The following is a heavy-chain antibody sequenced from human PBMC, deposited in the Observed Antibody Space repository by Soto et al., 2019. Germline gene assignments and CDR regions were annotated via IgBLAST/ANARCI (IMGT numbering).Heavy chain of an antibody. D-gene: IGHD4-4*01. Sequence: DVRLVESGGGLVQPGGSLRLSCAASSFTFSSYWLSWVRQAPGKGLEWVATIKQDGSENYYVDSVKGRFTISRDNAKNPLYLQMSSLRADDTAVYYCARDGTFISVDAPALQYAMDVWGQGTTVTVS. CDR2: IKQDGSEN. J-gene: IGHJ6*02. V-gene: IGHV3-7*03. CDR3: ARDGTFISVDAPALQYAMDV. CDR1: SFTFSSYW.